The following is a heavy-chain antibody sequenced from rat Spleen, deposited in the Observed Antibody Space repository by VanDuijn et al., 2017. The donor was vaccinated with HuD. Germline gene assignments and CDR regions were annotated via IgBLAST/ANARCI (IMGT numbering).Heavy chain of an antibody. CDR2: ISPSGRST. J-gene: IGHJ2*01. D-gene: IGHD1-6*01. CDR3: TSRGYTTDYYYADY. CDR1: GFTFNNYW. Sequence: EVQLVESGGGLVQPGRSLKLSCAASGFTFNNYWMTWVRQAPTKGLEWVASISPSGRSTYYPDSVKGRFTISRDNAKSTQYLQMDSLRSEDTATYYCTSRGYTTDYYYADYWGQGVMVTVSS. V-gene: IGHV5S23*01.